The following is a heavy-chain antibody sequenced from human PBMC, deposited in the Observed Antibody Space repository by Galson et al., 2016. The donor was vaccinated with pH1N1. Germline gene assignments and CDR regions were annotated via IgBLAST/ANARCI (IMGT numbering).Heavy chain of an antibody. Sequence: SLRLSCAASGFAFGSYDMHWVRQAPGKGLEWVAAIWYDGSNEYYGDSVKGRLTISRDNSKSTLYLQMNSLRDEDTAVYYCARPFCGGQYWGAAFNIWGQGTMVTVSS. V-gene: IGHV3-33*01. CDR1: GFAFGSYD. J-gene: IGHJ3*02. CDR3: ARPFCGGQYWGAAFNI. CDR2: IWYDGSNE. D-gene: IGHD2/OR15-2a*01.